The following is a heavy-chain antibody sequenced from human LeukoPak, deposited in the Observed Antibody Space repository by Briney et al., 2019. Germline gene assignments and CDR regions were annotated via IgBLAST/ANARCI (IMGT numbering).Heavy chain of an antibody. J-gene: IGHJ4*02. CDR1: GGSFSGYY. CDR2: IYYSGST. V-gene: IGHV4-59*01. D-gene: IGHD6-13*01. Sequence: SETLSLTCAVYGGSFSGYYWSWIRQPPGKGLEWIGYIYYSGSTNYNPSLKSRVTISVDTSKNQFSLKLSSVTAADTAVYYCAREEQLAFDYWGQGTLVTVSS. CDR3: AREEQLAFDY.